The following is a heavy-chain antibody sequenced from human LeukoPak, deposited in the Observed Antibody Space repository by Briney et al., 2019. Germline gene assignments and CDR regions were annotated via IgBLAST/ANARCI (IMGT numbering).Heavy chain of an antibody. CDR2: INTNTGES. V-gene: IGHV7-4-1*02. CDR1: GYTFTSYV. D-gene: IGHD1-26*01. Sequence: ASVKVSCKASGYTFTSYVVNWVRQAPGQGLEWMGWINTNTGESTFAQGFTGRFVFSLDKSVTTAYLQISALKTEDTAVYYCASVGRLGVDYWGPGTLVTVSS. J-gene: IGHJ4*02. CDR3: ASVGRLGVDY.